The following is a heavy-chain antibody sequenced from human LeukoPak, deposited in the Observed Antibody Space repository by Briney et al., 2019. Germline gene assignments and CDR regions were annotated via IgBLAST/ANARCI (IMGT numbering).Heavy chain of an antibody. CDR1: GYTFTSYD. CDR3: ARVFTMVRGMVYGMDV. J-gene: IGHJ6*02. Sequence: ASVKVSCKASGYTFTSYDINWVRQATGQGLEWMGWMNPNSGNTGYAQKFQGRVTITRNTSISTAYMELSSLRSEDTAVYYCARVFTMVRGMVYGMDVWGQGTTVTVSS. CDR2: MNPNSGNT. D-gene: IGHD3-10*01. V-gene: IGHV1-8*03.